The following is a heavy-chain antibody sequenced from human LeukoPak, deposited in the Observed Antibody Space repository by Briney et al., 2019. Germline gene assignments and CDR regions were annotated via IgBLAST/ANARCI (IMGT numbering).Heavy chain of an antibody. Sequence: GGSLRLSCAASGFSFSSYGMHWVRQAPGKGLEWVTFIRYDGSNKYYTDSVKARFTISRDNSKNTLYLQMNSLRAEDTAVYYCAKAAHYDFWSGYDYWGQGTVVTVSS. V-gene: IGHV3-30*02. CDR1: GFSFSSYG. CDR2: IRYDGSNK. CDR3: AKAAHYDFWSGYDY. D-gene: IGHD3-3*01. J-gene: IGHJ4*02.